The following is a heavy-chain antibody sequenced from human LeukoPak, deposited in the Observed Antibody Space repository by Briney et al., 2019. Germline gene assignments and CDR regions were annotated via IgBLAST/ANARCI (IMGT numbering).Heavy chain of an antibody. Sequence: GGSLRLSCAASGLTFINYAMTWVRQAPGKGLEWVSSITSTGSYTFYADSVKGRFTISRDNAKNSLYLQMNSLRAEDTAIYYCARDPYSGSYGDSYYYYMDVWGKGTTVTISS. D-gene: IGHD1-26*01. CDR2: ITSTGSYT. V-gene: IGHV3-21*01. J-gene: IGHJ6*03. CDR3: ARDPYSGSYGDSYYYYMDV. CDR1: GLTFINYA.